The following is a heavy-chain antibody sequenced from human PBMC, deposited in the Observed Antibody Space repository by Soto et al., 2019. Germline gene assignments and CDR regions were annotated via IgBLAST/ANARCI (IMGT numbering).Heavy chain of an antibody. CDR1: GGPFSDYA. D-gene: IGHD3-10*01. CDR2: IIPMFGTA. J-gene: IGHJ4*02. V-gene: IGHV1-69*01. CDR3: ARDLDYYGSGNYYNRIDY. Sequence: QVQLVQSGAEVKKPGSSVKVSCKVSGGPFSDYAVSWVRQAPGQGLEWMGGIIPMFGTANYAQKFQGRVTITADESTTTAYMELSSLRPEDTAVYYCARDLDYYGSGNYYNRIDYWGQGTLVTVSS.